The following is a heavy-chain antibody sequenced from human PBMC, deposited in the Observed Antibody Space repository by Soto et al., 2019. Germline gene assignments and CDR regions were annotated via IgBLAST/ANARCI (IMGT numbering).Heavy chain of an antibody. CDR1: GVSFSSLA. J-gene: IGHJ4*02. CDR2: ISGRGVDT. Sequence: PXGSLILSCAAAGVSFSSLAMSWVRQAPGKGLEWVSSISGRGVDTLYADSVKGRFTISRDNSRNTLYLQVNSLRAEDTAVYYCAKDQTDVTLFDYWGQGTLVTVSS. V-gene: IGHV3-23*01. D-gene: IGHD2-21*02. CDR3: AKDQTDVTLFDY.